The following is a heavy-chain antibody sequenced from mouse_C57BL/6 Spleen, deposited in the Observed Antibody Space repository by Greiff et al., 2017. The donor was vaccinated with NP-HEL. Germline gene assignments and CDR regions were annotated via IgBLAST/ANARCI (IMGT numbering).Heavy chain of an antibody. D-gene: IGHD4-1*01. V-gene: IGHV1-59*01. Sequence: QVQLKQPGAELVRPGPSVKLSCKASGYTFTSYWMHWVKQRPGQGLEWIGVIDPSDSYTNYNQKFKGKATLTVDTSSSTAYMQLSSLTSEDSAVYYCANWGSSAYWGQGTLVTVSA. J-gene: IGHJ3*01. CDR3: ANWGSSAY. CDR2: IDPSDSYT. CDR1: GYTFTSYW.